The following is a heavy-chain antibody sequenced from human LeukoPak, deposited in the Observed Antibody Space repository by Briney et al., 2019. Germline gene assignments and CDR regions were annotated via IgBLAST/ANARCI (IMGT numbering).Heavy chain of an antibody. CDR2: INPNSGGT. CDR1: GYTFTSYY. Sequence: GASVKVSCKASGYTFTSYYMHWVRQAPGQGLEWMGWINPNSGGTNYAQKFQGRVTMTRDTSISTAYMELSRLRSDDTAVYYCARGRYSGSYWGVYYWGQGTLVTVSS. V-gene: IGHV1-2*02. D-gene: IGHD1-26*01. J-gene: IGHJ4*02. CDR3: ARGRYSGSYWGVYY.